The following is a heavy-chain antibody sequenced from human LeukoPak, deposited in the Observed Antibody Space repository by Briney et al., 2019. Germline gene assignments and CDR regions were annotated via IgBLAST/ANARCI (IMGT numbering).Heavy chain of an antibody. Sequence: PSGTLSLACTVSGGSISSSNWWSWVRQPPGKGLEWIGEIYHSGSTNDNPSLKSRVTISLDKSKNQFSLTLSSVTAADTAVYYCARAANDGSNSYSWALDYWGQGTLVTVSS. V-gene: IGHV4-4*02. J-gene: IGHJ4*02. CDR1: GGSISSSNW. CDR2: IYHSGST. D-gene: IGHD1-26*01. CDR3: ARAANDGSNSYSWALDY.